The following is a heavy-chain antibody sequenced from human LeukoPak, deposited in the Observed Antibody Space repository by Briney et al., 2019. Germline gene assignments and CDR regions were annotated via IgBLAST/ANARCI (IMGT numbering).Heavy chain of an antibody. CDR2: ISGSGGST. Sequence: RGSLRLSCAASRFTFSNYAMSWVRQAPGKGLEWVSTISGSGGSTYYADSVKGRFTISRDNSKNTLHLQMNSLRAEDTAVYYCAKSAYYDSSGFYREYYFDYWGQGTLVTVSS. CDR3: AKSAYYDSSGFYREYYFDY. J-gene: IGHJ4*02. V-gene: IGHV3-23*01. D-gene: IGHD3-22*01. CDR1: RFTFSNYA.